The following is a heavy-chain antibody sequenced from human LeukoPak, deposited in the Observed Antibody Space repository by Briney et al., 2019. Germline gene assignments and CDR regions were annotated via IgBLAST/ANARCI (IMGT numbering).Heavy chain of an antibody. CDR3: ARDYYYGMDV. Sequence: SGTLSLTCTVSGASMSTHYWSWIRQPPGKGLEWIGYIYYSGSTNYNPSLKSRVTISVDTSKNQFSLKLSSVTAADTAVYYCARDYYYGMDVWGQGTTVTVSS. V-gene: IGHV4-59*11. J-gene: IGHJ6*02. CDR1: GASMSTHY. CDR2: IYYSGST.